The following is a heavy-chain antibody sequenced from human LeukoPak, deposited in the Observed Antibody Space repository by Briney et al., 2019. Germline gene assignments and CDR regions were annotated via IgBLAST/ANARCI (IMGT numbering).Heavy chain of an antibody. J-gene: IGHJ4*02. V-gene: IGHV3-30*19. CDR2: ISYDGSNE. Sequence: PGGSLRLSCAASGFTFSSYAMHWVRQAPGKGLEWVAIISYDGSNEYYADSVKGRFTISRDNSKNTLYLQMNSLRAADTAVYYCARVTGYVMEDYFDYWGQGTLVTVSS. CDR1: GFTFSSYA. CDR3: ARVTGYVMEDYFDY. D-gene: IGHD6-13*01.